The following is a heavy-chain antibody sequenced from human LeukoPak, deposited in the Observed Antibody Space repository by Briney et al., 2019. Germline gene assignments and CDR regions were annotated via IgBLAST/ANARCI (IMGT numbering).Heavy chain of an antibody. Sequence: PGTSLRLSCAASGFTFSTFPMHWVRHTPDKRLEWVAVISDDGRDTYYADPVKGRFTISRDNSKNTLYLQMNSLSPEDTAVVYCARVGRVSIYPSYMDVWGKGTTVTVSS. D-gene: IGHD6-6*01. CDR3: ARVGRVSIYPSYMDV. CDR2: ISDDGRDT. V-gene: IGHV3-30*04. J-gene: IGHJ6*03. CDR1: GFTFSTFP.